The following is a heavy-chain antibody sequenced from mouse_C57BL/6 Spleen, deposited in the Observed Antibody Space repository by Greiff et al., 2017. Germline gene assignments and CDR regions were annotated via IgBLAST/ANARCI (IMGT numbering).Heavy chain of an antibody. CDR1: GYTFTEYT. D-gene: IGHD2-2*01. CDR2: FYLGSGSI. CDR3: ARHEEPGGGYDPSFAY. Sequence: QVQLKESGAELVKPGASVKLSCKASGYTFTEYTIHWVKQRSGQGLEWIGWFYLGSGSIKYNEKFKDKATLTADKSSSTVYMELSRLTSEDSAVYFCARHEEPGGGYDPSFAYWGQGTLVTVSA. J-gene: IGHJ3*01. V-gene: IGHV1-62-2*01.